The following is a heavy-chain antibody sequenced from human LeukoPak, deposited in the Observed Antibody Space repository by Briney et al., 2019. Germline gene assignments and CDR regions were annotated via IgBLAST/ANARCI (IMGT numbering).Heavy chain of an antibody. J-gene: IGHJ5*02. CDR2: IYYSGST. CDR3: ARQGIAAAVIWFDP. Sequence: PSETLSLTCTVSGGSISSSSYYWGWIRQPPGKGLEWIGSIYYSGSTYYNPSLKSRVTISVDTSKNQFSLKLSSVTAADTAVYYCARQGIAAAVIWFDPWGQGTLVTVSS. V-gene: IGHV4-39*01. CDR1: GGSISSSSYY. D-gene: IGHD6-13*01.